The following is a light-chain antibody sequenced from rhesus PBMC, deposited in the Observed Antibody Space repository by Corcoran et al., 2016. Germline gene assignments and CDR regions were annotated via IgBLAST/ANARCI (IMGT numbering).Light chain of an antibody. Sequence: DIVMTQTPLSLGVTPGAPAAISCRSSQSLLHSNGHTSLHWYLQQPGQSPQLLISAVSNRGSGVPDRVRGRGAGTDCKLKIRRVEAEEVGVYYCEQSLQTPFTFGPGTKMDIK. J-gene: IGKJ3*01. CDR2: AVS. CDR1: QSLLHSNGHTS. CDR3: EQSLQTPFT. V-gene: IGKV2-78*01.